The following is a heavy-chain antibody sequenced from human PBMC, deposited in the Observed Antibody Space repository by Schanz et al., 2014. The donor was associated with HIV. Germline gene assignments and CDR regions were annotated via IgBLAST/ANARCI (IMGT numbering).Heavy chain of an antibody. CDR3: ARDLKYDFWSGYYYYYGMDV. Sequence: VQLVESGGRVVQPGRSLRLSCAASGFTFSTYGMHWVRPAPGKGLGWGAVIWYDGSNKYYADSVKGRFTISRDNSKNTLYLQMNSLRAEDTAVYYCARDLKYDFWSGYYYYYGMDVWGQGTTVTVSS. V-gene: IGHV3-33*01. D-gene: IGHD3-3*01. J-gene: IGHJ6*02. CDR1: GFTFSTYG. CDR2: IWYDGSNK.